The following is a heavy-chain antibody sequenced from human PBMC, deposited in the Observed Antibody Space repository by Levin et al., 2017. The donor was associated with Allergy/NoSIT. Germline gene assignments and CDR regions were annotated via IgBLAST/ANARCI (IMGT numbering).Heavy chain of an antibody. CDR3: ARDPTHYDSSGDNHNYYYFGMDV. D-gene: IGHD3-22*01. V-gene: IGHV3-30*04. Sequence: LSLTCAASGFTFSSYAMYWVRQAPGKGLEWVAVISYDGRDKYNADSVKGRFTISRDNPKNTLYLQMNSLRAEDTAVYYCARDPTHYDSSGDNHNYYYFGMDVWGQGTTVTVSS. CDR1: GFTFSSYA. J-gene: IGHJ6*02. CDR2: ISYDGRDK.